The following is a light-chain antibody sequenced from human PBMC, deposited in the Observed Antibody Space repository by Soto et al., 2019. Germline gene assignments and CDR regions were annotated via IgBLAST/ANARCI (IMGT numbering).Light chain of an antibody. CDR1: ISNVGNYNL. CDR2: EVN. J-gene: IGLJ2*01. V-gene: IGLV2-23*02. Sequence: QSALTQPASVSGSPGQSITISCTGTISNVGNYNLVSWYQQHPGKAPKLILYEVNKRPSGVSNRFSGSKSGNTASLTISGLQTEDEADYYCCSYGGVRVFGGGTKLTVL. CDR3: CSYGGVRV.